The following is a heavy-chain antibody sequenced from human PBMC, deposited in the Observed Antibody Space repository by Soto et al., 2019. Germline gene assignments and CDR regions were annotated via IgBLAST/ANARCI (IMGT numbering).Heavy chain of an antibody. CDR1: GFTFSSYA. V-gene: IGHV3-64D*08. J-gene: IGHJ1*01. CDR2: ISSNGGST. CDR3: VKERLDTAMVPTAFQH. D-gene: IGHD5-18*01. Sequence: GGSLRLSCSASGFTFSSYAMHWVRQAPGKGLEYVSAISSNGGSTYYAESVKGRFTISRDNSKNTLYLQMSSLRAEDTAVYYCVKERLDTAMVPTAFQHWGQGTLVTVSS.